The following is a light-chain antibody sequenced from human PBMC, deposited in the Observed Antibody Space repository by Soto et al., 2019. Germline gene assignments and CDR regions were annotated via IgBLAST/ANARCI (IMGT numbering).Light chain of an antibody. V-gene: IGKV3-11*01. CDR1: QNVANY. J-gene: IGKJ5*01. Sequence: IVLTQSPATLSLSPGERATLSCRASQNVANYLDWYQQKPGQAPRLLIYESSNRATGIAARFSGSGPGTDFTLTISSLEPEDCAVYYCQQRSNWPITSGQGTRLEIK. CDR3: QQRSNWPIT. CDR2: ESS.